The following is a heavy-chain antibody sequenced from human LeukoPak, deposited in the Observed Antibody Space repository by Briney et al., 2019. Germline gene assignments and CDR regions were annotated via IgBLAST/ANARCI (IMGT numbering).Heavy chain of an antibody. CDR1: GHTFTSYD. CDR2: MNPISGNT. CDR3: ARGRGSSSWFGRPSLRFDY. D-gene: IGHD6-13*01. V-gene: IGHV1-8*01. Sequence: GASVKVSCKASGHTFTSYDINWVRQATGQGLEWMGWMNPISGNTGYAQKFQGRVTMTRNTSISTAYMELSSLRSEDTAVYYCARGRGSSSWFGRPSLRFDYWGQGTLVTVSS. J-gene: IGHJ4*02.